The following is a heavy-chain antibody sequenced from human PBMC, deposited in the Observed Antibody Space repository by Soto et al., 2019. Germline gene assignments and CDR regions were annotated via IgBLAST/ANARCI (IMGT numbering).Heavy chain of an antibody. Sequence: SETLSLTCTVSGGSFNTYYWSWIRQPAGKGLEWIGHIYTSGSPTYNPSLTSRVTMSVDSSKNQFSMKLGSVTAADTAVYYCARDAARSSWTWFDYWGQGSLVTVSS. CDR3: ARDAARSSWTWFDY. D-gene: IGHD6-13*01. CDR2: IYTSGSP. V-gene: IGHV4-4*07. J-gene: IGHJ5*01. CDR1: GGSFNTYY.